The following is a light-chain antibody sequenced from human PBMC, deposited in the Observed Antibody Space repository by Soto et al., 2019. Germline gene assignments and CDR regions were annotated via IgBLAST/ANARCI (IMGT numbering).Light chain of an antibody. V-gene: IGKV1-5*03. CDR3: QHRNHSSWT. CDR1: QSISIW. CDR2: KTS. J-gene: IGKJ1*01. Sequence: DIHMTQSPSTLSASVGDRVTITCRASQSISIWLAWYQQKPGKAPNLLIYKTSSSETGVPSRFSGSGSGTKFTLTISNLQPDAFSTYYHQHRNHSSWTFGQGTKVEVK.